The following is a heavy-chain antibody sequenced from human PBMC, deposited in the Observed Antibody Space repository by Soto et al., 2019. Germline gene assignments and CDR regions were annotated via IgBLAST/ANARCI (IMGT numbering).Heavy chain of an antibody. D-gene: IGHD6-6*01. CDR1: GFTFSSYA. J-gene: IGHJ6*02. Sequence: GGSMRLSCAASGFTFSSYAMSWVRQAPGKVLEWVSAISGSGGSTYYADSVKGRFTISRDNSKNTLYLQMNSLRAEDTAVYYCAKVGSSHYYYYYGMDVWGQGTTVTVSS. CDR3: AKVGSSHYYYYYGMDV. CDR2: ISGSGGST. V-gene: IGHV3-23*01.